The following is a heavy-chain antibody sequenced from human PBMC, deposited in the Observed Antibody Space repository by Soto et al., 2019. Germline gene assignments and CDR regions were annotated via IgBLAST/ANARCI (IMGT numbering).Heavy chain of an antibody. CDR1: GFTFSSYA. CDR2: ISYDGSNK. CDR3: ARDSRMVYAMRASWFDP. V-gene: IGHV3-30-3*01. J-gene: IGHJ5*02. D-gene: IGHD2-8*01. Sequence: QVQLVESGGGVVQPGRSLRLSCAASGFTFSSYAMRWVRQAPGKGLEWVAVISYDGSNKYYADSVKGRFTISRDNSKNTLYLQMNSLRAEDTAVYYCARDSRMVYAMRASWFDPWGQGTLVTVSS.